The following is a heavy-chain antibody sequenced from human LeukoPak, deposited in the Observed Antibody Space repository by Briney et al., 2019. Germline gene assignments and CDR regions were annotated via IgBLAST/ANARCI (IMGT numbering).Heavy chain of an antibody. Sequence: ASVKVSCKASGYTFTSYGISWVRQAPGQGLEWMGWISAYNGNTNYAQKLQGRVTMTTDTSTSTAYMELRSLRSDDTAVYYCARVPWDIVVVPAAMQVVGIFDYWGQGTLVTVSS. D-gene: IGHD2-2*01. CDR1: GYTFTSYG. V-gene: IGHV1-18*01. J-gene: IGHJ4*02. CDR3: ARVPWDIVVVPAAMQVVGIFDY. CDR2: ISAYNGNT.